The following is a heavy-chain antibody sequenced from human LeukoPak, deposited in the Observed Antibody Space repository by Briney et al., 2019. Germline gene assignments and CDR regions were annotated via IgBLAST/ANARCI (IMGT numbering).Heavy chain of an antibody. D-gene: IGHD4-17*01. J-gene: IGHJ2*01. CDR2: IYYSGST. CDR1: GGSISSYY. CDR3: ARLATTVTTNWYFDL. Sequence: SETLSLTCTVSGGSISSYYWSWIRQPPGKGLEWIGYIYYSGSTNYNPSLKSRVTISVDTSKNQFSPKLSSVTAADTAVYYCARLATTVTTNWYFDLWGRGTLVTVSS. V-gene: IGHV4-59*08.